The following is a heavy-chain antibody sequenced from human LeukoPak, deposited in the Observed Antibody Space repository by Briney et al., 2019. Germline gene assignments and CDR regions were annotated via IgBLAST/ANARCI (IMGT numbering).Heavy chain of an antibody. D-gene: IGHD3-16*01. V-gene: IGHV3-23*01. J-gene: IGHJ5*02. CDR3: AKRVFGSSFDP. CDR2: ISGSGGST. Sequence: GGSLRLSCAASGFTFSSYEMNWVRQAPGKGLEWVSAISGSGGSTYYADSVKGRFTISRDNSKNTLYLQMNSLRAEDTAVYYCAKRVFGSSFDPWGQGTLVTVSS. CDR1: GFTFSSYE.